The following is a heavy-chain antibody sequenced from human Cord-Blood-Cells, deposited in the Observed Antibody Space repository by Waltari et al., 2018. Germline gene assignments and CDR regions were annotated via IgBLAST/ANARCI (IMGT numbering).Heavy chain of an antibody. D-gene: IGHD2-15*01. CDR1: GGTFSSYA. CDR2: IITIFGTA. J-gene: IGHJ6*02. CDR3: ARVEGYGSGGSCYYYYYYGMDV. Sequence: QVQLVQSGAEVKKPGSSVKVSCKASGGTFSSYAISWVRQAPGQGLEWMGRIITIFGTANYAQKLQGRVTITADESTSTAYMELSSLGSEDTAVYYCARVEGYGSGGSCYYYYYYGMDVWGQGTTVTVSS. V-gene: IGHV1-69*01.